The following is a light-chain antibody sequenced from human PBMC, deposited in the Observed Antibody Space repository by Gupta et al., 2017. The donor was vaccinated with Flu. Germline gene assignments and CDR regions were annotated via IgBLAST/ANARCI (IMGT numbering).Light chain of an antibody. CDR1: HSPLYRPDNKDF. J-gene: IGKJ4*01. V-gene: IGKV4-1*01. CDR2: WAS. Sequence: SLGERATINCKSSHSPLYRPDNKDFIAWYQHKPGQPPKLLFYWASARVSGVPDRFSASGSGTDFTLTIASLQAEDSAIYYCQQYALSPLNFGGGTRVEVK. CDR3: QQYALSPLN.